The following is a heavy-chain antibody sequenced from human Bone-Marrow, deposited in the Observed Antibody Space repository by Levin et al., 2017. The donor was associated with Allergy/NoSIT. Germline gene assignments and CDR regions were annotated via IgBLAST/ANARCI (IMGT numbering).Heavy chain of an antibody. Sequence: PGGSLRLSCQGSGYSFTKYWIGWVRQMPGKGLEWMGIICPDDSDTRYDPSFEGQVTISADKSINTAYLQWSSLKATDTAIYYCARQAQVAGPGIDYWGQGTLVTVSS. D-gene: IGHD6-19*01. V-gene: IGHV5-51*01. J-gene: IGHJ4*02. CDR2: ICPDDSDT. CDR1: GYSFTKYW. CDR3: ARQAQVAGPGIDY.